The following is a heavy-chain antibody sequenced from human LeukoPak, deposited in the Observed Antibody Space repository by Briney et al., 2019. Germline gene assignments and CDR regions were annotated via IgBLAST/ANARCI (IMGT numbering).Heavy chain of an antibody. D-gene: IGHD3-10*01. CDR1: GYTFTSYD. Sequence: GASVKVSCEASGYTFTSYDINWVRQATGQGLEWMGWMNPNSGNTGYAQKFQGRVTMTRNTSISTAYMELSSLRSEDTAVYYCARGFTMVRGVIIWGCGSYYYMDVWRKGTTVTVS. J-gene: IGHJ6*03. V-gene: IGHV1-8*01. CDR2: MNPNSGNT. CDR3: ARGFTMVRGVIIWGCGSYYYMDV.